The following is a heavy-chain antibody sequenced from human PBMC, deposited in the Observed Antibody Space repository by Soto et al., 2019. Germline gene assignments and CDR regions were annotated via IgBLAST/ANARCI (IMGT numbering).Heavy chain of an antibody. V-gene: IGHV3-11*05. Sequence: GGSLRLSCAASGFTFSAYYMTWIRQAPGKGLEWLSYISSRSNYTDYADSVKGRFTTSRDNAKNALLLQMNSLGADDTAVYYCARVLSGTRSFDYWGQGTLVTVSS. CDR1: GFTFSAYY. D-gene: IGHD5-12*01. CDR3: ARVLSGTRSFDY. CDR2: ISSRSNYT. J-gene: IGHJ4*02.